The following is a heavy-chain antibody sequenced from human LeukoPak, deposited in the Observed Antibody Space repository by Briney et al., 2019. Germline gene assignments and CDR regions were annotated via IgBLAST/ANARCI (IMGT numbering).Heavy chain of an antibody. J-gene: IGHJ4*02. D-gene: IGHD2-21*01. CDR2: IKQDGREE. V-gene: IGHV3-7*01. Sequence: GGSLRLFCAASGFNFSRNWMTWVRQAPGKGLEWVANIKQDGREEYYVDSVKGRFTISRDNAKKSTYLQMNRVRAEDTAVYYCARDYGDHPYPEVTLDLWGQGTLVTVSS. CDR1: GFNFSRNW. CDR3: ARDYGDHPYPEVTLDL.